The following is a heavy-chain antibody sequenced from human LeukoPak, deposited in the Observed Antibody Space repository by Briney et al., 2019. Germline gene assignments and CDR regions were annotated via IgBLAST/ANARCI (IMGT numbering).Heavy chain of an antibody. CDR3: ARGEDEEQQLSPFDY. CDR1: GGTFSSYA. J-gene: IGHJ4*02. D-gene: IGHD6-13*01. CDR2: IIPIFGTA. V-gene: IGHV1-69*13. Sequence: SVKVSCKASGGTFSSYAIGWVRQAPGQGLEWMGGIIPIFGTANYAQKFQGRVTITADESTSTAYMELSSLRSEDTAVYYCARGEDEEQQLSPFDYWGQGTLVTVSS.